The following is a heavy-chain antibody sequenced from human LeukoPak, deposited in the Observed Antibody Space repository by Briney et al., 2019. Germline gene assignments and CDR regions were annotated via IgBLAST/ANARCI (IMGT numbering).Heavy chain of an antibody. J-gene: IGHJ5*02. Sequence: GGSLRLSCAASEFTFSSYWMHWVRQAPGKGLVWVSRINSDGSSTSYADSVKGRFTISRDNAKNTLYLQMNSLRAEDTAVYYCARDPSVKGWFDPWGQGTLVTVSS. CDR1: EFTFSSYW. CDR2: INSDGSST. V-gene: IGHV3-74*01. D-gene: IGHD3-16*02. CDR3: ARDPSVKGWFDP.